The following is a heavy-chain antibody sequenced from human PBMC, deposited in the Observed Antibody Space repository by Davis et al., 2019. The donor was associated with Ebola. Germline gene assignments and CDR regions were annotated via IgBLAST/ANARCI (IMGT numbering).Heavy chain of an antibody. J-gene: IGHJ4*02. D-gene: IGHD5-24*01. V-gene: IGHV4-34*01. Sequence: MPSETLSLTCAVYGGTFSGYYCSWIRQRPGKGLEWIGETSYSESTNYNPSLKSRVTISIDTSRNQFSLKLTSVTAADTGVYYCARGRDAYKTGVDWGQGTLVTVAS. CDR3: ARGRDAYKTGVD. CDR1: GGTFSGYY. CDR2: TSYSEST.